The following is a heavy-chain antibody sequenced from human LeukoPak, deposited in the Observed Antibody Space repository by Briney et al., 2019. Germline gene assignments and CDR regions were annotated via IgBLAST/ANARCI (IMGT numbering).Heavy chain of an antibody. D-gene: IGHD3-10*01. J-gene: IGHJ4*02. CDR2: IYYSGST. Sequence: SETLSLTCTVSGGSISSYYWSWIRQPPGKGLEWIGYIYYSGSTNYNPSLKSRVTISVDTSKNQFSLKLSSVTAADTAVYYCAREVAYGSGSYMDYWGQGTLATVYS. CDR3: AREVAYGSGSYMDY. CDR1: GGSISSYY. V-gene: IGHV4-59*01.